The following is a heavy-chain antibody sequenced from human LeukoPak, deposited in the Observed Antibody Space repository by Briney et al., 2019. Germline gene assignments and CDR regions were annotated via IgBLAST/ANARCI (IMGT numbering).Heavy chain of an antibody. V-gene: IGHV3-30*18. Sequence: GGSLRLSCAASGFAFSGSWMTWVRQAPGKGLEWVAVISYDGSNKYYADSVKGRFTISRDNSKNTLYLQMNSLRAEDTAVYYCAKDRVTMVRGPTGFDPWGQGTLVTVSS. CDR1: GFAFSGSW. D-gene: IGHD3-10*01. CDR3: AKDRVTMVRGPTGFDP. CDR2: ISYDGSNK. J-gene: IGHJ5*02.